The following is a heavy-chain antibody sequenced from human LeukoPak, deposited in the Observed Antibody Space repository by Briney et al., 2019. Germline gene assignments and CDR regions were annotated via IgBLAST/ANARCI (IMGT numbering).Heavy chain of an antibody. J-gene: IGHJ5*02. V-gene: IGHV4-59*11. CDR1: GASMNGHY. CDR2: ISDSGST. Sequence: PSETLSLTCSVSGASMNGHYWTRIRLSPGKGLEWIGYISDSGSTSYNPSLRSRVIMALEASKTEFSLRLNSVTVADTAVYYCARVFRGAVTSNWFDPWGQGTLVTVSS. D-gene: IGHD3-3*01. CDR3: ARVFRGAVTSNWFDP.